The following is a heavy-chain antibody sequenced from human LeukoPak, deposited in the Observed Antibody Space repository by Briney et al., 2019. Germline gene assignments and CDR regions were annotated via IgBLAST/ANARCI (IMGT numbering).Heavy chain of an antibody. CDR1: GFTFSSYW. Sequence: GGSLRLSCAASGFTFSSYWMSWVRQAPGKGLEWVANIKQDGSEKYYVDSVKGRSTISRDNAKNSLYLQMISLRAEDTAVYYCASDKIEGATNFDYWGQGTLVTVSS. D-gene: IGHD1-26*01. J-gene: IGHJ4*02. CDR2: IKQDGSEK. CDR3: ASDKIEGATNFDY. V-gene: IGHV3-7*03.